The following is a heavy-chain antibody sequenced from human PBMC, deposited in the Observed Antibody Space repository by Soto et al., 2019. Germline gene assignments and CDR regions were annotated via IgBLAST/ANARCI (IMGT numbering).Heavy chain of an antibody. Sequence: QVQLQESGPGLVKPSQTLSLTCTVSGGSISSGGYYWSWIRQHPGKGLEWIGYIYYSGSTYYNPSLKSRVTISVDTSKNQFSLKLSSVTDADTAVYYCAREGLVPAARGTYYYYGMDVWGQGTTVTVSS. V-gene: IGHV4-31*03. J-gene: IGHJ6*02. CDR2: IYYSGST. CDR1: GGSISSGGYY. D-gene: IGHD2-2*01. CDR3: AREGLVPAARGTYYYYGMDV.